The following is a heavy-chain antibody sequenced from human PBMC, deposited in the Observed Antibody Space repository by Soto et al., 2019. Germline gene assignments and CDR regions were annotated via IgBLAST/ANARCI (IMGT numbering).Heavy chain of an antibody. CDR2: IKSKTDGGTT. V-gene: IGHV3-15*07. D-gene: IGHD5-18*01. CDR3: TPDLIQLWLIDYFDY. J-gene: IGHJ4*02. CDR1: GFTFSNAW. Sequence: EVQLVESGGGLVQPGGSLRLSCAASGFTFSNAWMNWVRQAPGKGLEWVGRIKSKTDGGTTDYAAPVKGRFTISSDDSKNTLYLQMNSLKTDDTAVYYCTPDLIQLWLIDYFDYWGQGTLVTVSS.